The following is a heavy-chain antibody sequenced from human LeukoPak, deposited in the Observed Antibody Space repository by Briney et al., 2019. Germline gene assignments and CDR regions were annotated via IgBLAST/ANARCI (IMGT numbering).Heavy chain of an antibody. J-gene: IGHJ4*02. D-gene: IGHD6-19*01. Sequence: PGGSLRLSCAVSGSPFSIYEMNWVRQAPGKGLEWVSNIGSSGTTIYYADSVKGRFSISRDNAKNSLYLQMNSLRVEDTAVYYCALLAVASDYYWGQGALVTVSS. CDR2: IGSSGTTI. V-gene: IGHV3-48*03. CDR1: GSPFSIYE. CDR3: ALLAVASDYY.